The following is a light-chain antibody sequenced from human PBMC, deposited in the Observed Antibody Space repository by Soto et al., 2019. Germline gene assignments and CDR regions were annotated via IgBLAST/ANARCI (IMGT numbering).Light chain of an antibody. CDR2: GAS. J-gene: IGKJ5*01. V-gene: IGKV3-20*01. CDR3: QQYGSSPPIT. CDR1: QSVSSNY. Sequence: ETVLTQSPGTLSLSPGERATLYCRASQSVSSNYLAWYQQKPGQAPRLLIYGASSRATGIPDRFSGSGSGTDFTLTISRLEPEDFAVYYCQQYGSSPPITFGQGTRLEIK.